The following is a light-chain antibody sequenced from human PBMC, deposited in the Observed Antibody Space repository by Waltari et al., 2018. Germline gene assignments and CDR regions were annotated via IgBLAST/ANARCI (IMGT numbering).Light chain of an antibody. Sequence: QSALTQPRSVSGSPGQSVTISCTGTSSDVGGYNYVSWHQQHPGKAPKLMIYDVSKLPSGVPDRFSVSNSGNTASLTISGLQADDEADYYCCSYAGSYTLVFGGGTKLTVL. CDR3: CSYAGSYTLV. J-gene: IGLJ3*02. V-gene: IGLV2-11*01. CDR1: SSDVGGYNY. CDR2: DVS.